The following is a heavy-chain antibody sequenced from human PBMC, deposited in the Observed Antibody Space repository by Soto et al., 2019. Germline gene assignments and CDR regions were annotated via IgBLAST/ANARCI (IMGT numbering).Heavy chain of an antibody. Sequence: SETLSLTCTVSGGSINNHYWSWIRQPPGKGPEWIGYIYYTGSTNCNPSLKSRVTMSVDTSKNQFSLNLTSLTAADTAIYYCARANWYSEYWGQGTLVTVSS. CDR1: GGSINNHY. CDR2: IYYTGST. V-gene: IGHV4-59*11. J-gene: IGHJ4*02. D-gene: IGHD7-27*01. CDR3: ARANWYSEY.